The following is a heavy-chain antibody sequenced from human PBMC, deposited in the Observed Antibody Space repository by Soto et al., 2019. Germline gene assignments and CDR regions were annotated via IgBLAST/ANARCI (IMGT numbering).Heavy chain of an antibody. D-gene: IGHD6-19*01. V-gene: IGHV4-4*02. CDR2: IYHTVGT. CDR3: AQFPSIAVAAHYFDY. J-gene: IGHJ4*02. CDR1: GGSISSDYW. Sequence: SETLSLTCAVSGGSISSDYWWIWVRQAPGKGLEWIGEIYHTVGTNYTPSLESRVTISVNKSKNQFSLKLNSLTGADTAVYYCAQFPSIAVAAHYFDYWGQGTQVTVSS.